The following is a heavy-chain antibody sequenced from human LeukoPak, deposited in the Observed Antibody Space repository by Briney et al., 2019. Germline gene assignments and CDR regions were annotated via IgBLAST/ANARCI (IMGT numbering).Heavy chain of an antibody. CDR1: GGSISSSSYY. Sequence: SETLSLTCTVSGGSISSSSYYWGWIRQPPGKGLEWIGSIYYSGSTYYNPSLKSRVTMSVDTSQKQFSLKLSSVTAADTAVYYCARHAGGIAAAGTRPFDYWGQGTLVTVSS. D-gene: IGHD6-13*01. CDR3: ARHAGGIAAAGTRPFDY. J-gene: IGHJ4*02. CDR2: IYYSGST. V-gene: IGHV4-39*01.